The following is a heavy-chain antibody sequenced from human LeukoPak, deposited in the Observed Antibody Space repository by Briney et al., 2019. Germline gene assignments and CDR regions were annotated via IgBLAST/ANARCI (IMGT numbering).Heavy chain of an antibody. CDR1: GFTFSNAS. CDR2: IKSKTDGGTT. Sequence: TSGGSLRLSSAASGFTFSNASMSWVRLAPGKGLEWVGRIKSKTDGGTTDYAAPVKGRFTISRDDSKNTLYLQMNSLKTDDTAVYYCTTILVGATGIWFDPWGQGTLVTVSS. J-gene: IGHJ5*02. V-gene: IGHV3-15*01. CDR3: TTILVGATGIWFDP. D-gene: IGHD1-26*01.